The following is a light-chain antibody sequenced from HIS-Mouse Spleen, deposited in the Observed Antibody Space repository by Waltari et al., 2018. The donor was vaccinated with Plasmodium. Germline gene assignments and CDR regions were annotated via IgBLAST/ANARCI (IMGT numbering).Light chain of an antibody. J-gene: IGLJ3*02. CDR2: RNN. CDR3: AAWDDSLNGV. Sequence: QSVLTQPPSASGTPGQRVTISCSGSSSTIGSNTVNWYQQLPGTAPKLLIYRNNPRPSGVPARVSGSKSGTSASLAISGLQSEDEADYYCAAWDDSLNGVFGGGTKLTVL. V-gene: IGLV1-44*01. CDR1: SSTIGSNT.